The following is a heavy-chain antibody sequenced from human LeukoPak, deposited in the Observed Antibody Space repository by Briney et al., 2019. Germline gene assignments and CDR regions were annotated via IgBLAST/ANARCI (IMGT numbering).Heavy chain of an antibody. CDR2: IYYSGST. CDR3: ATGGNWNYYYFDY. V-gene: IGHV4-59*01. J-gene: IGHJ4*02. D-gene: IGHD1-7*01. Sequence: GSLRLSCAASGFTFDDYGMSWIRQPPGKGLEWIGYIYYSGSTNYNPSLKSRVTISVDTSKNQFSLKLSSVTAADTAVYYCATGGNWNYYYFDYWGQGTLVTVSS. CDR1: GFTFDDYG.